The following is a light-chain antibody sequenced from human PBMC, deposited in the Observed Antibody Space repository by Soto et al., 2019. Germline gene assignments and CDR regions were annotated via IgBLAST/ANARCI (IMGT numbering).Light chain of an antibody. V-gene: IGLV2-14*01. J-gene: IGLJ2*01. Sequence: QSALTQPASVSGSPGQSITISCTGTSSDVGGYTFVSWYQHHPGKAPKLLIYEVSYRPSGVSDRFSGSKSGNTASLTISGLQAEDEGDFYCSSYTSRRTVIFGGGTKVT. CDR2: EVS. CDR3: SSYTSRRTVI. CDR1: SSDVGGYTF.